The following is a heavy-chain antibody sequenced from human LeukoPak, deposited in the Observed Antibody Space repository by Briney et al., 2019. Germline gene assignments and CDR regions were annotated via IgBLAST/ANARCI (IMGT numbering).Heavy chain of an antibody. D-gene: IGHD2-15*01. CDR1: GYTFTGYY. Sequence: GASVKVSCKASGYTFTGYYVHWMRQAPGQGLEWMGWLNPNTGGTIYAQKFQGRVTMTRDTSISTAYMELSRLRSDDTAVYYCARVWGDDIVVVVGPGAFDIWGQGTMVTVSS. CDR3: ARVWGDDIVVVVGPGAFDI. V-gene: IGHV1-2*02. CDR2: LNPNTGGT. J-gene: IGHJ3*02.